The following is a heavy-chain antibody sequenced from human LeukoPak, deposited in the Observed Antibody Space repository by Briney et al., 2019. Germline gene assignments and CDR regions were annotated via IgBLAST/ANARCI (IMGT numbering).Heavy chain of an antibody. CDR1: GYTFTSYG. V-gene: IGHV1-18*01. D-gene: IGHD3-10*01. J-gene: IGHJ6*03. CDR2: ISAYNGNT. Sequence: ASVKVSCKASGYTFTSYGINWVRQAPGQGLEWMGWISAYNGNTDHAQKFQGRVTMTTDTSTSIAYMELRSLRSDDTAVYYCARDLGYYGSGTYARDSYYYMDVWGKGTTVTVSS. CDR3: ARDLGYYGSGTYARDSYYYMDV.